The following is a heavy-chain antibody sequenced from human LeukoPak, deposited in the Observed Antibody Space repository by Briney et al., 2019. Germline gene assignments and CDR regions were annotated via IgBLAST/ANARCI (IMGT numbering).Heavy chain of an antibody. Sequence: ASVKVSCKASGYTFTSYGISWVRQAPGQGLEWMGWISAYNGNTNYAQKLQGRVTMTTDESTSTAYMELSSLRSEDTAVYYCARSTPPDSSGWSPPIGYWGQGTLVTVSS. D-gene: IGHD6-19*01. CDR1: GYTFTSYG. CDR3: ARSTPPDSSGWSPPIGY. CDR2: ISAYNGNT. J-gene: IGHJ4*02. V-gene: IGHV1-18*01.